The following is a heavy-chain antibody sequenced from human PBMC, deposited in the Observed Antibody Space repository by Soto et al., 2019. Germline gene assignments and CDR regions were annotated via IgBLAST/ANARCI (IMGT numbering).Heavy chain of an antibody. D-gene: IGHD6-19*01. V-gene: IGHV1-8*01. CDR3: GRGGIIVAGGFDP. Sequence: QVQLVQSGAEVKKPGASVKVSCKASGYTFTSYDIIWVRQATGQGLERMGWMNPSTGNTDSAAKLQGRLTMTRNTSISTVYMVLISLSFADTAVYYCGRGGIIVAGGFDPWGQGTLVIVSS. CDR2: MNPSTGNT. CDR1: GYTFTSYD. J-gene: IGHJ5*02.